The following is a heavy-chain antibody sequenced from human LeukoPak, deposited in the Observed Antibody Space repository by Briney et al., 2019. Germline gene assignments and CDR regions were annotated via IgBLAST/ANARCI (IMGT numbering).Heavy chain of an antibody. J-gene: IGHJ4*02. CDR1: GGSISSYY. CDR3: ARVTGTTAY. Sequence: PSETLSLTCTVSGGSISSYYWSWIRQPPGKGLEWIGYIYYSGSTNYNPSLKSRVTISVDTSKNQFSLKLSSVTAADTAVYYCARVTGTTAYWGQGTMVTVSS. CDR2: IYYSGST. V-gene: IGHV4-59*01. D-gene: IGHD1-20*01.